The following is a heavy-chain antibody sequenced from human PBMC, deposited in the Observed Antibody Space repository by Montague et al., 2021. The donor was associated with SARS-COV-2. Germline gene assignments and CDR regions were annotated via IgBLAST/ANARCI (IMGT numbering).Heavy chain of an antibody. V-gene: IGHV4-4*02. D-gene: IGHD6-6*01. J-gene: IGHJ4*02. CDR2: PSVST. CDR3: ARMALASSSSDFDY. Sequence: PSVSTNYNPSLKSRVTISVDKSTNQFSLKLSSVTAAYTSVYYCARMALASSSSDFDYWGQGTLVTVSA.